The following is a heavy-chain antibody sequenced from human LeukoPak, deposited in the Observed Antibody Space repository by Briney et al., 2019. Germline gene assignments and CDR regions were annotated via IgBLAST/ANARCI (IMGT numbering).Heavy chain of an antibody. D-gene: IGHD6-13*01. CDR3: AREVSSSWYAIDY. Sequence: PGGSLRLSCAASGFTFSSYSMNWVRQAPGKGLEWVSSISSSSSYIYYADPVKGRFTISRDNAKNSLYLQMNSLRAEDTAVYYCAREVSSSWYAIDYWGQGTLVTVSS. CDR1: GFTFSSYS. V-gene: IGHV3-21*01. J-gene: IGHJ4*02. CDR2: ISSSSSYI.